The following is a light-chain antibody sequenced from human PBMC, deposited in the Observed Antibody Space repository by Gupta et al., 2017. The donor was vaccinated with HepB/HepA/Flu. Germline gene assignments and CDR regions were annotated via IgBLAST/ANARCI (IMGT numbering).Light chain of an antibody. CDR1: QSVDSD. V-gene: IGKV3-15*01. J-gene: IGKJ1*01. CDR3: QQEHSWPRT. Sequence: IVMTQSPATLSLSRGEIATLSCRASQSVDSDLAWYQQKPGQAPRLLISLACNRACGVPVRFSGSGSGTXFTLTIXSLQSEDSAVYLFQQEHSWPRTFGXGTRVEMK. CDR2: LAC.